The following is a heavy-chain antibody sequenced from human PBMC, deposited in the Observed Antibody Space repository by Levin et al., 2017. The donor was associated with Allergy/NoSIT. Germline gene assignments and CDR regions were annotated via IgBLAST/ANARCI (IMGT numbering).Heavy chain of an antibody. CDR3: ARDTDREAFDI. J-gene: IGHJ3*02. CDR1: GGSISSGDYY. Sequence: SCTVSGGSISSGDYYWSWVRQPPGKGLEWIGYIFHSASTYYNPSLKSRVSMSVDTSKNQFSLKLRNVTAAATAVYYCARDTDREAFDIWRQGTMVTVSS. CDR2: IFHSAST. V-gene: IGHV4-30-4*01.